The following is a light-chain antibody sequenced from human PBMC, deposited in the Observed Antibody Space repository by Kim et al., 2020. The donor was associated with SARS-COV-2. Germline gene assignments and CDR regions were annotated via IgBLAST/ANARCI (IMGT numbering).Light chain of an antibody. Sequence: PLSVQPGQGDTPSCRAGQSVGTYLAWYQPKPGQARRLLIYDASKRATGIPARFRGSGSGTDFTLTIGTLEPEDSAVYYCQQRGNFVQGTRLEIK. V-gene: IGKV3-11*01. CDR2: DAS. CDR3: QQRGN. CDR1: QSVGTY. J-gene: IGKJ5*01.